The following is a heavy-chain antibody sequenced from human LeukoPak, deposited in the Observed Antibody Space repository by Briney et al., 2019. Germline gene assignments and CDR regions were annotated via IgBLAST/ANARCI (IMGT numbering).Heavy chain of an antibody. CDR3: ARHVGSGYYLRIFDY. V-gene: IGHV4-39*01. J-gene: IGHJ4*02. D-gene: IGHD3-22*01. CDR2: IYYSGST. CDR1: GGSISSSSYY. Sequence: SETLSLTSTVSGGSISSSSYYWGWIRQPPGKGLEWIGSIYYSGSTYYNPSLKSRVTISVDTSKNQFSLKLSSVTAADTAVYYCARHVGSGYYLRIFDYWGQGTLVTVSS.